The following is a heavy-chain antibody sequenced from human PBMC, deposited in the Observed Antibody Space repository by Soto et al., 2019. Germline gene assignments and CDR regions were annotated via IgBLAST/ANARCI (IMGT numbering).Heavy chain of an antibody. CDR3: AVRGYSSSPDWFDP. D-gene: IGHD6-13*01. Sequence: PGESLKISCKGSGYSFSSYWIGWVLQIPWKGLERMGIIYPGDSDTRYSPSFQGQATISADKSISTADLPWSSLKAADTAMYYCAVRGYSSSPDWFDPWGRGTLVTGSS. CDR2: IYPGDSDT. V-gene: IGHV5-51*01. J-gene: IGHJ5*02. CDR1: GYSFSSYW.